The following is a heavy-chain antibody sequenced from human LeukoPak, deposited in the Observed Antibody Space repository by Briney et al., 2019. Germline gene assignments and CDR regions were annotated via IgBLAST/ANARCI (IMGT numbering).Heavy chain of an antibody. V-gene: IGHV3-21*01. J-gene: IGHJ6*02. CDR1: GFTFSSYS. D-gene: IGHD6-13*01. Sequence: PGGSLRLSCAASGFTFSSYSFNWVRQAPGKGLEWVSSISSSSTYIDYTDSVKGRFTLSRDNARNSLFLQMDSLRAEDTAVYYCTRGDFWQQENYGMDVWGQGTTVTVSS. CDR3: TRGDFWQQENYGMDV. CDR2: ISSSSTYI.